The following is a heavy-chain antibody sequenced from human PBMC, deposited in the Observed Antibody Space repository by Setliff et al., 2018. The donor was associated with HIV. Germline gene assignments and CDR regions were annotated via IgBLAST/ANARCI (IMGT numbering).Heavy chain of an antibody. CDR3: ARGGDGYNYFDY. J-gene: IGHJ4*02. Sequence: SETLSLTCTVSGDSVSSASYYWSWIRQPPGKGLEWIGYAFYSGTTNYNPSLKSRVTISVETSKNQFSLNLSSVTAADTAVYYCARGGDGYNYFDYWGQGTLVTVSS. CDR2: AFYSGTT. D-gene: IGHD5-12*01. V-gene: IGHV4-61*01. CDR1: GDSVSSASYY.